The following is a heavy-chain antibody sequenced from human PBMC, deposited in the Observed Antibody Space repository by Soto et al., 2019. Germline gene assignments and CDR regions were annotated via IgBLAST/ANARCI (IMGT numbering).Heavy chain of an antibody. CDR2: IWYDGSNK. J-gene: IGHJ3*02. Sequence: GGSLRLSCAGSGFTFSTYAMSWVRQAPGKGLEWVAVIWYDGSNKYYADSVKGRFTISRDNSKNTLYLQMNSLRAEDTAVYYCARPYYDSSGYYYPNAFDIWGQGTMVTVSS. CDR3: ARPYYDSSGYYYPNAFDI. D-gene: IGHD3-22*01. CDR1: GFTFSTYA. V-gene: IGHV3-33*08.